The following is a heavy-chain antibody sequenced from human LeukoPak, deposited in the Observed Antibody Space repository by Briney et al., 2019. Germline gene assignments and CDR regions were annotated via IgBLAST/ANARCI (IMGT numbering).Heavy chain of an antibody. CDR3: ARDRIGYCSSTSCSSFDY. Sequence: ASVKVSCKASGYTFTSYGISWVRQAPGQGLEWMGWISAYNGNTNYAQKLQGRITMTTDTSTSTAYMDLMSLRSDDTAVYYCARDRIGYCSSTSCSSFDYWGQGTLVTVSS. CDR1: GYTFTSYG. D-gene: IGHD2-2*01. CDR2: ISAYNGNT. V-gene: IGHV1-18*01. J-gene: IGHJ4*02.